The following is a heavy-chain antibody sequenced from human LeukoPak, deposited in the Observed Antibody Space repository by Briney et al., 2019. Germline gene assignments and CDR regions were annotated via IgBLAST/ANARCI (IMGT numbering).Heavy chain of an antibody. D-gene: IGHD2-15*01. CDR2: IIPILGIA. CDR3: ARILAAGVGYYYYGMDV. V-gene: IGHV1-69*04. Sequence: ASVKVSCKASGGTFSSYAISWVRQAPGQGLEWMGRIIPILGIANYAQKFQGRVTITADKSTSTAYMELSSLRSEDTAVHYCARILAAGVGYYYYGMDVWGQGTTVTVSS. J-gene: IGHJ6*02. CDR1: GGTFSSYA.